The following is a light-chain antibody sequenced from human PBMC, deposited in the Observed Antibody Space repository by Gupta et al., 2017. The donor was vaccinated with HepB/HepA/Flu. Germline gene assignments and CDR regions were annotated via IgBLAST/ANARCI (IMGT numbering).Light chain of an antibody. J-gene: IGKJ1*01. CDR2: KAS. CDR3: QQYNTYTWT. CDR1: QSINTR. V-gene: IGKV1-5*03. Sequence: DIQLTQSPSTLSASVGDRVTITCRASQSINTRLAWYQQKPGKAPKLLIYKASSLQSGVPSRFSGSGSGTEFTLNVSRLQPDDFATYYCQQYNTYTWTFGQGTKVGIK.